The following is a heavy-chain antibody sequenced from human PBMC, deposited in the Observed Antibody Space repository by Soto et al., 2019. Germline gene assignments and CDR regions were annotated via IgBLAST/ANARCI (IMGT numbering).Heavy chain of an antibody. CDR3: ASHMVRGVPFGD. V-gene: IGHV4-59*08. D-gene: IGHD3-10*01. Sequence: SETLSLTCTVSGGSISSYYWSWIRQPPGKGLEWIGYIYYSGSTNYNPSLKSRVTISVDTSKNQFSLKLSSVTAADTAVYYCASHMVRGVPFGDWGQGTLVTVSS. CDR1: GGSISSYY. J-gene: IGHJ4*02. CDR2: IYYSGST.